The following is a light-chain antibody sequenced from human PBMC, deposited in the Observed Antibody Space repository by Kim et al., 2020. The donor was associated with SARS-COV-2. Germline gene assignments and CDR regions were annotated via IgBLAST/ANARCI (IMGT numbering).Light chain of an antibody. V-gene: IGKV3-15*01. CDR1: QSVSSN. J-gene: IGKJ4*01. CDR2: GAS. CDR3: HQYNDWPPLT. Sequence: EIVMTQSPATLSVSPGERATLSCRASQSVSSNLAWYQQKPGQAPRLLIYGASIRAPGIPARFSGSGSGTDFTLTIYSLQSEDFAVYYCHQYNDWPPLTFGGGTKVDIK.